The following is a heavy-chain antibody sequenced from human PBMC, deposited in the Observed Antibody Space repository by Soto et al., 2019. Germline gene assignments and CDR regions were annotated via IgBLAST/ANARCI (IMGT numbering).Heavy chain of an antibody. Sequence: LQLQESGSGLVKPSQTLALTCAVSGGSISSGGYSWSWIRQPPGPGLEWIGYISHSGSTYYNPSRKTRVTNSVDRSKNQFSLKLSSVTAAAKAVYYCARESCRRCDYWGQGPLVAVSS. CDR1: GGSISSGGYS. CDR3: ARESCRRCDY. D-gene: IGHD4-17*01. CDR2: ISHSGST. J-gene: IGHJ4*02. V-gene: IGHV4-30-2*01.